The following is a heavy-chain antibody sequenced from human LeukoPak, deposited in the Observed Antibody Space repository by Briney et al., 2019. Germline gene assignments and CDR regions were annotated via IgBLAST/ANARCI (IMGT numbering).Heavy chain of an antibody. V-gene: IGHV3-23*01. J-gene: IGHJ4*02. D-gene: IGHD3-22*01. CDR1: GFTFSSYE. Sequence: GGSLRLSCAASGFTFSSYEMNWVRQAPGKGLEWVSTISASGASTFYADSVKGRFTISRDISKNTLYLQMSSLRAEDTAVYYCTKAPYSTNYYPFDYWGQGTLVTVSS. CDR3: TKAPYSTNYYPFDY. CDR2: ISASGAST.